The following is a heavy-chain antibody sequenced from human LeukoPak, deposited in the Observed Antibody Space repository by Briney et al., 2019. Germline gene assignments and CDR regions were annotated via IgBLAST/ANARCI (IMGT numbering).Heavy chain of an antibody. CDR3: ARSISLGHHDF. Sequence: ASVKVSCKASGYTFIGYYIQWVRQDPGQGLEWMGWINPSSGATNYAQRFQGRVTMTRDTSISTAYIDLSSLRSVDTAVYYCARSISLGHHDFWGQGTLVTVSS. D-gene: IGHD3-3*02. V-gene: IGHV1-2*02. CDR1: GYTFIGYY. CDR2: INPSSGAT. J-gene: IGHJ4*02.